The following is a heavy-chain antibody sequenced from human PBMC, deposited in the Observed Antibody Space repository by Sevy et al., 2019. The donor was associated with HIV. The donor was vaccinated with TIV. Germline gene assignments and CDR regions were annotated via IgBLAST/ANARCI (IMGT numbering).Heavy chain of an antibody. D-gene: IGHD2-2*01. CDR1: GYSFTSYW. J-gene: IGHJ5*02. V-gene: IGHV5-51*01. CDR3: ARYGSSHEDPHNWFDP. CDR2: IYPGDSDT. Sequence: GESLKISCKGSGYSFTSYWIAWVRQMPGKGLEWMGIIYPGDSDTRYSPSFQGQVTISADKSISSAYLQWSSLKASDTAMYYCARYGSSHEDPHNWFDPWGRGTLVTVSS.